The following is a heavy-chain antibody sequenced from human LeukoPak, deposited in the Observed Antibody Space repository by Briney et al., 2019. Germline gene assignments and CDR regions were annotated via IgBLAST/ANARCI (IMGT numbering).Heavy chain of an antibody. Sequence: SVKVSCKASGYTFTSYAISWVRQAPGQGLEWMGGIIPIFGTANYAQKFQGRVTITADESTSTAYMELSSLRSEDTAVYYCARGIAVAGTGYFDYWGQGTLVTVSS. D-gene: IGHD6-19*01. CDR2: IIPIFGTA. CDR1: GYTFTSYA. J-gene: IGHJ4*02. CDR3: ARGIAVAGTGYFDY. V-gene: IGHV1-69*13.